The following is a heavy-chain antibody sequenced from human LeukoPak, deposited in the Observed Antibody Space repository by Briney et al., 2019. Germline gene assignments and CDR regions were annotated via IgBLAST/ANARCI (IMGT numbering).Heavy chain of an antibody. V-gene: IGHV4-30-2*01. J-gene: IGHJ6*04. CDR3: ARGGRRISDYGMDV. D-gene: IGHD1-26*01. CDR1: GRSLSSGGYS. CDR2: IYHSGST. Sequence: PSDTLSLICAVSGRSLSSGGYSWSWVRQPPGRGLEWVGYIYHSGSTYYNPSRQSRVTISVDRSKNQFSLKLSSVTAADTAVYYCARGGRRISDYGMDVWGKGTTVTVSS.